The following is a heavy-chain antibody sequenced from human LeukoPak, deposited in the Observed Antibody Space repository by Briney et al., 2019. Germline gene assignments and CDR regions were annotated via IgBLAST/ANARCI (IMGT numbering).Heavy chain of an antibody. CDR3: ARENSYCDYIDY. CDR1: AGSISSGSYY. V-gene: IGHV4-61*02. Sequence: SQTLSLTCTVSAGSISSGSYYWSWIRQPAGKGLEWIGRIYTSGSTNYNPSLKSRVTISVDTSKNQFSLKLSSVTAADTAVYYCARENSYCDYIDYWGQGTLFTVSS. D-gene: IGHD2-8*02. CDR2: IYTSGST. J-gene: IGHJ4*02.